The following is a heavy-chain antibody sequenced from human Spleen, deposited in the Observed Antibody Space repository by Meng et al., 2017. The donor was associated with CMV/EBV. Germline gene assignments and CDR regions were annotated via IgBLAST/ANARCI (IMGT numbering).Heavy chain of an antibody. V-gene: IGHV1-69*05. CDR2: IIPIFGTA. CDR1: GGTFSSYA. D-gene: IGHD3-3*01. J-gene: IGHJ4*02. Sequence: SVKVSCKASGGTFSSYAISWVRQAPGQGLEWMGGIIPIFGTANYAQKFQGRVTITTDESTSTAYMELSSLRSDDTAVYYCARGRDFWSDYWGQGTLVTVSS. CDR3: ARGRDFWSDY.